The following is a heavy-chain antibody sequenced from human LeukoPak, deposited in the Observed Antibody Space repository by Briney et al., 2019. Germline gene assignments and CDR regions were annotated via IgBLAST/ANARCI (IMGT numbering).Heavy chain of an antibody. J-gene: IGHJ3*02. D-gene: IGHD3-10*01. CDR3: ARPSRSISTAGAFDI. CDR1: GGSVSSDNHY. V-gene: IGHV4-61*01. CDR2: VYYTGST. Sequence: PSETLSLTCTVSGGSVSSDNHYWSWIRLTPGEGLEWIGYVYYTGSTNYNPSLKSRVTISVGTSKNQFSLKLSSVTAADTAVYYCARPSRSISTAGAFDIWGQGTMVTVSS.